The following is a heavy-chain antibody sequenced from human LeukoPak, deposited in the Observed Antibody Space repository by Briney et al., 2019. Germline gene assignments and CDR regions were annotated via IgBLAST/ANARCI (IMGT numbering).Heavy chain of an antibody. Sequence: GGSLRLYCAASGFTLRSYVLNWVRQAPGKGLEGVSGISVGGGSTYCAGSGKGRFPISRDNSKNTLYLQMNSLRAEDTAVYYCAKDLVGDPRGLDDWGQGTLVTVSS. J-gene: IGHJ4*02. CDR2: ISVGGGST. CDR1: GFTLRSYV. CDR3: AKDLVGDPRGLDD. V-gene: IGHV3-23*01. D-gene: IGHD1-26*01.